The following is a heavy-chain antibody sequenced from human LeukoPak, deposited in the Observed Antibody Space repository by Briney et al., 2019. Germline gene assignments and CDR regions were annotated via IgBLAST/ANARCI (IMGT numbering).Heavy chain of an antibody. D-gene: IGHD1-1*01. CDR2: ISSSGSTI. Sequence: GGSLRLSCAASGFTFSSYEMNWVRQAPGKGLEGVSYISSSGSTIYYADSVKGRFTISRDNAKNSLYLQMNSLRAEDTAVYYCARDYNWNDGWWFDPWGQGTLVTASS. CDR3: ARDYNWNDGWWFDP. J-gene: IGHJ5*02. V-gene: IGHV3-48*03. CDR1: GFTFSSYE.